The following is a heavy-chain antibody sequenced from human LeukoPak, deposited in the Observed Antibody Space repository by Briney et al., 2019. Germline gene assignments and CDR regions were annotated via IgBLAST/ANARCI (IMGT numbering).Heavy chain of an antibody. V-gene: IGHV1-46*03. CDR1: GYTFTSYY. Sequence: ASVNVSCKASGYTFTSYYMHWVRQAPGQGLEWMGLINPSGGSTSYAQKVKGRVTMTRDTATSTVYMQLISLRYEDTAVYYCGSAYARIVYPCCFGYWGQGTLVTFSS. J-gene: IGHJ4*02. D-gene: IGHD2-21*01. CDR3: GSAYARIVYPCCFGY. CDR2: INPSGGST.